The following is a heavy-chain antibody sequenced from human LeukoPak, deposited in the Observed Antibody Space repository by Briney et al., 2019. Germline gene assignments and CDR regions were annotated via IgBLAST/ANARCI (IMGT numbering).Heavy chain of an antibody. J-gene: IGHJ4*02. CDR3: AKAYCTNGVCPYYFDY. CDR1: GFTFSSYA. CDR2: ISGSGGST. D-gene: IGHD2-8*01. V-gene: IGHV3-23*01. Sequence: GGSLRLSCAASGFTFSSYAMSWVRQAPGKGLEWVSAISGSGGSTYYADSVKGRFTISRDNSKNTLYLQMNSLRAEDTAVYYCAKAYCTNGVCPYYFDYWGQGTLVTVS.